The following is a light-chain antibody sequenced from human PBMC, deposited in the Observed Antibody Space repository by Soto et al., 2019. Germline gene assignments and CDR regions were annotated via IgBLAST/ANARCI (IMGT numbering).Light chain of an antibody. CDR1: HTISSS. CDR3: QQYHTFSYT. Sequence: DIQMTQSPSTLSASVGDRVTITCRASHTISSSLAWYQQQPGKAPKLLIYDVSTLKRGVPSRFSGSRSGTEFTLSISSLQPDDFATYYCQQYHTFSYTFGQGTSLESK. CDR2: DVS. J-gene: IGKJ2*01. V-gene: IGKV1-5*01.